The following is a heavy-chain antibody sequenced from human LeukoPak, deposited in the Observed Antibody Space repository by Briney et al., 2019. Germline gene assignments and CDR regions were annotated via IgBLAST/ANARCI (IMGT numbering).Heavy chain of an antibody. Sequence: ASVKVSCKASGYTFTSYGISWVRQAPGQGLEWMGIINPSGGSTSYAQKFQGRVTMTRDMSTSTVYMELSSLRSEDTAVYYCARDLSIEMATILDYWGQGTLVTVSS. J-gene: IGHJ4*02. CDR2: INPSGGST. CDR1: GYTFTSYG. D-gene: IGHD5-24*01. CDR3: ARDLSIEMATILDY. V-gene: IGHV1-46*01.